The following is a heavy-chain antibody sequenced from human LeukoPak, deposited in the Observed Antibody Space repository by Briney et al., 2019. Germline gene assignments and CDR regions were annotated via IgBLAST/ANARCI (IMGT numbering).Heavy chain of an antibody. CDR2: IRYDESNT. CDR1: GFTFSSYG. CDR3: AKDYWSSKYYFDY. J-gene: IGHJ4*02. Sequence: GGSLRLSCAASGFTFSSYGMDWVRQAPGKGLEGVTFIRYDESNTYYTDSVKGRFTISRDNSKNTLYLQMDSLRPEDTAVYYCAKDYWSSKYYFDYWGQGTLVTVSS. V-gene: IGHV3-30*02. D-gene: IGHD1-1*01.